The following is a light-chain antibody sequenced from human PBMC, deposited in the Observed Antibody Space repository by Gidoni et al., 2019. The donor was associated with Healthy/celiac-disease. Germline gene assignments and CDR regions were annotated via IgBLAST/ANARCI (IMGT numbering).Light chain of an antibody. Sequence: DIHITQSPSSLSASVGDRVTITCRASQSISSYLNWYQQKPGKAPKLLIYAASRLQSGVPSRFSGSGSGTDFTLTISSLQPEDFATYYCQQSYSTPFTFGPGTKVDIK. J-gene: IGKJ3*01. CDR2: AAS. CDR3: QQSYSTPFT. CDR1: QSISSY. V-gene: IGKV1-39*01.